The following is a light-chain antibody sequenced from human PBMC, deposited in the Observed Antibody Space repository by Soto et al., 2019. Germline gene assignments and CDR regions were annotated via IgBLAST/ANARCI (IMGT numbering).Light chain of an antibody. CDR2: EGS. Sequence: QSALTQPASVSGSPGQSITISCTGTSSDVGSYNLVSWYQQHPGKAPKLMIYEGSKRPSGVSNRFSGFKSGNTASLTISGLQAEDEADYHCCSYAGSSTLIFGTGTKLTVL. J-gene: IGLJ1*01. V-gene: IGLV2-23*01. CDR1: SSDVGSYNL. CDR3: CSYAGSSTLI.